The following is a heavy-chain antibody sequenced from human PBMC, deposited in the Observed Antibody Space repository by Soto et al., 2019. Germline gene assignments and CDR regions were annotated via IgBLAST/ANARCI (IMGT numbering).Heavy chain of an antibody. CDR2: IIPIFGTA. J-gene: IGHJ6*02. CDR3: ARDRDAITMVRGVIGSRYCYYGMDV. Sequence: ASVKVSCKASGGTFSSYAISWVRQAPGQGLEWMGGIIPIFGTANYAQKFQGRVTITADESTSTAYMELSSLRSEDTAVYYCARDRDAITMVRGVIGSRYCYYGMDVWGQGTTVTVSS. CDR1: GGTFSSYA. V-gene: IGHV1-69*13. D-gene: IGHD3-10*01.